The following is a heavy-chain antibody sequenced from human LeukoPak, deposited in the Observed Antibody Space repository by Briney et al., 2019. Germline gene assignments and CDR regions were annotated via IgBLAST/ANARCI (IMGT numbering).Heavy chain of an antibody. D-gene: IGHD1-26*01. CDR2: ISPSGGNM. V-gene: IGHV3-23*01. CDR1: GFTFNTFA. CDR3: AKDMRHSRTCDSYGWFDS. Sequence: PGGSLRLSCAASGFTFNTFAMSWVRQAPGKGPEWVSAISPSGGNMYYADSVKGRFTISRDNSKNTLYLQMNSLRVEDTAIYYCAKDMRHSRTCDSYGWFDSWGQGTLVTVSS. J-gene: IGHJ5*01.